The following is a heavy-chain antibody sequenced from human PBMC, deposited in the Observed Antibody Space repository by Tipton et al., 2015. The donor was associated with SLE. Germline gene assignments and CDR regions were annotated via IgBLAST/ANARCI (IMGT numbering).Heavy chain of an antibody. CDR2: IYYSGST. Sequence: LRLSCTVSGGSISSYYWSWIRQPPGKGLEWIGYIYYSGSTNYNPSLKSRVTISVDTSKNQFSLKLSSVTAADTAVYYCARGSRYYYDSSGYYYHRAGDAFDIWGQGTMVTVSS. V-gene: IGHV4-59*01. J-gene: IGHJ3*02. CDR3: ARGSRYYYDSSGYYYHRAGDAFDI. CDR1: GGSISSYY. D-gene: IGHD3-22*01.